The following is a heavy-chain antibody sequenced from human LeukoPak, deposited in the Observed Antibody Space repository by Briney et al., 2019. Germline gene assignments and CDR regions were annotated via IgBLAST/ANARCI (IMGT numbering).Heavy chain of an antibody. CDR1: GLPFRTFP. CDR2: ILYGGSNE. D-gene: IGHD2-15*01. Sequence: PGGSLGPSCEAFGLPFRTFPKTGFGKPPGKGLEGVALILYGGSNEYYADSVKGRFSISRDNSKNTLYLQMNSLRPEDTAVYYCARDESYCSGDSCYSTDYLDYWGQGTLVTVS. V-gene: IGHV3-30-3*01. J-gene: IGHJ4*02. CDR3: ARDESYCSGDSCYSTDYLDY.